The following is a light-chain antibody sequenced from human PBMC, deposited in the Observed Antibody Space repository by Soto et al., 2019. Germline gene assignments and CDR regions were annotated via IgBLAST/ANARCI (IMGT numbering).Light chain of an antibody. V-gene: IGLV1-40*01. CDR1: SSNIGSGYD. Sequence: QSVLTQPPSASGTPGQRVTFSCSGSSSNIGSGYDVHWYQQFPRTAPKLLISGDSNRPSGVPDRFSGSKSGTSASLAITGLQTEDEADYYCQSYDSSLSGVIFGGGNKLTVL. CDR3: QSYDSSLSGVI. CDR2: GDS. J-gene: IGLJ2*01.